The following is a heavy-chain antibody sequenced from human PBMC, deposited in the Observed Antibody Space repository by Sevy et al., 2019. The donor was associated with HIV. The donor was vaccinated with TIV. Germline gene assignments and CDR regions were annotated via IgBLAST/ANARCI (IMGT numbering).Heavy chain of an antibody. CDR1: GFIFSTYT. J-gene: IGHJ6*02. CDR3: AKGDRTFYGLDV. Sequence: GGSLRLSCVASGFIFSTYTMTWVRQAPGKGLEWVSGISGSGGSTYYADSLKGRFTIFRDNSKNTVYLQMNSLRAEDTAVYYCAKGDRTFYGLDVWGQGTTVTVSS. CDR2: ISGSGGST. V-gene: IGHV3-23*01. D-gene: IGHD2-15*01.